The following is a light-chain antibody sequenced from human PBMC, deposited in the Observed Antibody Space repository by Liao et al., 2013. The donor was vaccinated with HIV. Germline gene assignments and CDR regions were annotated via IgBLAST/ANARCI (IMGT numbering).Light chain of an antibody. CDR3: QAWDSSTSYVV. CDR2: QDS. Sequence: YELTQPPSVSVSPGQTASITCSGDKLGDKYTCWYQQKPGQSPVLVIYQDSKRPSGIPERFSGSNSGNTATLTISGTQAMDEADYYCQAWDSSTSYVVFGGGTKLTVL. CDR1: KLGDKY. V-gene: IGLV3-1*01. J-gene: IGLJ2*01.